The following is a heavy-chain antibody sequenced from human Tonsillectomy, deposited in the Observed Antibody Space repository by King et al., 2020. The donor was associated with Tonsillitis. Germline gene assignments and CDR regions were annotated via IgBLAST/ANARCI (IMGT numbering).Heavy chain of an antibody. CDR3: ARATPITIFGVVIISPPGYYGMDV. D-gene: IGHD3-3*01. Sequence: VQLQQWGAGLLKPSETLSLTCAVYGGSFSGYYWSWIRQPPGKGLEWIGEINHSGSTNHNPSLKSRVTISVDTSKNQFSLKLSSVTAADTAVYYCARATPITIFGVVIISPPGYYGMDVWGQGTTVTVSS. CDR2: INHSGST. CDR1: GGSFSGYY. J-gene: IGHJ6*02. V-gene: IGHV4-34*01.